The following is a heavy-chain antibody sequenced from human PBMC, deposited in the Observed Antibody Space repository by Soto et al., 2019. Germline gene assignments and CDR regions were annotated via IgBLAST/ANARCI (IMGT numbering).Heavy chain of an antibody. J-gene: IGHJ4*02. V-gene: IGHV3-66*04. CDR1: GFSVTNNY. Sequence: LRLSCAASGFSVTNNYMNWVRQAPGKGLEWVSIIDIGGNTYYADSVKDRFTISRDNSRNTLYLHMDSLRAEDTAVYYCARPTYYYDSSGPPAYWGQGTLVTVSS. CDR3: ARPTYYYDSSGPPAY. D-gene: IGHD3-22*01. CDR2: IDIGGNT.